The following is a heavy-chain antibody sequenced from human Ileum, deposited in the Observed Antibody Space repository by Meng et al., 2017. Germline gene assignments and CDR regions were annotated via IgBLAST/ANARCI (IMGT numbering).Heavy chain of an antibody. J-gene: IGHJ4*02. CDR1: SGSMSGNTY. D-gene: IGHD4-23*01. V-gene: IGHV4-4*02. Sequence: QALLQESGPRLGRPSVTLSLTCAVSSGSMSGNTYWSWVRRPPGKGLEWIGQISHSGSAYYNPSLKSRVTMSVDKSKSQFSLMLTSVTAADTAIYYCARHGGYSQDFWGQGTLVTVSS. CDR3: ARHGGYSQDF. CDR2: ISHSGSA.